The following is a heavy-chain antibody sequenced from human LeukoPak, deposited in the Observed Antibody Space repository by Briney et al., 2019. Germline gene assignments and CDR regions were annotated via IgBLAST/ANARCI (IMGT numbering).Heavy chain of an antibody. CDR3: AKAGNSYGYFFDY. V-gene: IGHV3-9*01. CDR1: GFTFDDYA. Sequence: PGRSLRLSCAASGFTFDDYAMHWVRQAPGKGLEWVSGISWNSGSIGYADSVKGRFTISRDNAKNSLYLQMNSLRAEDTALCYCAKAGNSYGYFFDYWGQGTLVTVSS. D-gene: IGHD5-18*01. J-gene: IGHJ4*02. CDR2: ISWNSGSI.